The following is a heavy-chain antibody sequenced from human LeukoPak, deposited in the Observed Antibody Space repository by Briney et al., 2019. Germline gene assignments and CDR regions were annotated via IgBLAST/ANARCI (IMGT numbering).Heavy chain of an antibody. D-gene: IGHD2-2*01. CDR3: ARAAPAVNAFDI. Sequence: SETLSLTCSVSGGSISGYYWSWIRQPPGQGLEWIGYMYETGHTMYNSSLKSRVTMSLDTSKNHFSLKLSSVTAADTAVYYCARAAPAVNAFDIWGQGTMVTVSS. CDR1: GGSISGYY. V-gene: IGHV4-59*12. J-gene: IGHJ3*02. CDR2: MYETGHT.